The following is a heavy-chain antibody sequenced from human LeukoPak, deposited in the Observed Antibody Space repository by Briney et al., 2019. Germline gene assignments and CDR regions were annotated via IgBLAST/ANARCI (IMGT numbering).Heavy chain of an antibody. D-gene: IGHD6-13*01. CDR3: ARDQYSSSWSNAFDI. CDR2: ISSSSSYI. Sequence: GGSLRLSCTASGFTFSSYSMNWVRQAPGKGLEWVSSISSSSSYIYYADSVKGRFTISRDNAKNSLYLQMNSLRAEDTAVYYCARDQYSSSWSNAFDIWGQGTMVTVSS. J-gene: IGHJ3*02. V-gene: IGHV3-21*01. CDR1: GFTFSSYS.